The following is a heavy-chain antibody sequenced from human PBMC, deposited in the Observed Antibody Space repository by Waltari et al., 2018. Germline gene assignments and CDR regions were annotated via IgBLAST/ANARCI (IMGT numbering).Heavy chain of an antibody. D-gene: IGHD6-13*01. J-gene: IGHJ4*02. CDR3: AIGGVETSWYWRY. CDR2: IRADGSET. V-gene: IGHV3-7*01. Sequence: EVQVVESGGGLVQPGGSLRLSCAASGFTFSSSWMTWGRQAPGNGLGWVANIRADGSETYYVDSVKGRFTISRDNTKNSLYLQMSSLRAEDTAVYYCAIGGVETSWYWRYWGQGTLVTVSS. CDR1: GFTFSSSW.